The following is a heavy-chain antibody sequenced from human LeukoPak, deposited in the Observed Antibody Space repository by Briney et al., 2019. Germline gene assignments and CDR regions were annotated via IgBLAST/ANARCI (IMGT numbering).Heavy chain of an antibody. V-gene: IGHV3-74*01. CDR3: ARALVGATVFDY. CDR1: GFTLTSYW. J-gene: IGHJ4*02. Sequence: GGSLRLSCAASGFTLTSYWIQWVRQAPGKGLVWVSNINGDGSSTTYADSVKGRFTIPRDNAKNTLYLQMNSLRAEDTAVYYCARALVGATVFDYWGQGTLVTVSS. D-gene: IGHD1-26*01. CDR2: INGDGSST.